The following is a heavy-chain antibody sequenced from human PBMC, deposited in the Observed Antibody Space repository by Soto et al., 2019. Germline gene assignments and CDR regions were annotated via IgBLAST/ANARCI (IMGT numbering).Heavy chain of an antibody. J-gene: IGHJ4*02. Sequence: PSQTLSLTCAISGDSVSSNSAAWNWIRQSPSRGLEWLGRTYYRSKWYNDYAVSVKSRITINPDTSKNQFSLQLNSVTPEDTAVYYCAREAPGYYDILTGYYTAGGPIDYWGQGTLVTVSS. V-gene: IGHV6-1*01. D-gene: IGHD3-9*01. CDR3: AREAPGYYDILTGYYTAGGPIDY. CDR2: TYYRSKWYN. CDR1: GDSVSSNSAA.